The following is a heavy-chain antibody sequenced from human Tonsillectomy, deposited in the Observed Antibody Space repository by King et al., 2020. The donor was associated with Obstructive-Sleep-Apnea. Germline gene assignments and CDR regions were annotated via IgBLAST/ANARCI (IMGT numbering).Heavy chain of an antibody. CDR2: ISGSGGST. J-gene: IGHJ4*02. Sequence: VQLVESGGGLVQPGGSLRLSCAASGFTFSSYAMSWVRQAPGKGLEWVSGISGSGGSTSDSDSVKGRFTISRDNSKNTLYLQRNSLRAEYTAVYYCASFAQWFSAQVHYWGQGTLVTVSS. CDR3: ASFAQWFSAQVHY. V-gene: IGHV3-23*04. CDR1: GFTFSSYA. D-gene: IGHD3-22*01.